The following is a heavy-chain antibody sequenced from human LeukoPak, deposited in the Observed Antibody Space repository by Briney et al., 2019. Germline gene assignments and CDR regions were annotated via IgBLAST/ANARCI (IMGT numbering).Heavy chain of an antibody. D-gene: IGHD1-26*01. V-gene: IGHV1-18*01. Sequence: GASVKVSCKTSGYTFTTYGISWVRQAPGQGLEWMGWISGYNGNTNYAQKLQGRVTMTTDTSTNTAYMELRSLRSDDTAVYYCARGFSGSYYTEYFDYWGQGTLVTVSS. J-gene: IGHJ4*02. CDR1: GYTFTTYG. CDR2: ISGYNGNT. CDR3: ARGFSGSYYTEYFDY.